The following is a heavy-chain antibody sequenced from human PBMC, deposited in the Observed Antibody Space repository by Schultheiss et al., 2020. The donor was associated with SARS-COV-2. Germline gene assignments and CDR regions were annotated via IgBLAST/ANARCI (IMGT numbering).Heavy chain of an antibody. D-gene: IGHD2-2*01. V-gene: IGHV1-8*03. J-gene: IGHJ5*02. CDR2: MNPNSGNT. CDR1: GYTFSNYG. Sequence: ASVKVSCKASGYTFSNYGISWVRQAPGQGLEWMGWMNPNSGNTGYAQKFQGRVTITRNTSISTAYMELSSLRSEDTAVYYCARWARYCSSTSCYYEGWFDPWGQGTLVTVSS. CDR3: ARWARYCSSTSCYYEGWFDP.